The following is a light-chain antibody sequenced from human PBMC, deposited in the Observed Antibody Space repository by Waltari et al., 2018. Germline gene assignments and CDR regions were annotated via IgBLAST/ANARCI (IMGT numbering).Light chain of an antibody. V-gene: IGLV1-40*01. Sequence: QSVLTQPPSVSGAPGQRVTISCTGSSSNIGAGSDVHWYQHLPRTAPNLLIYDNCNRPAGVADRFCASKSGTSASFAITGLQAEDEADYYCQSYDSLSDSYVFGTGTKVTVL. CDR1: SSNIGAGSD. CDR2: DNC. CDR3: QSYDSLSDSYV. J-gene: IGLJ1*01.